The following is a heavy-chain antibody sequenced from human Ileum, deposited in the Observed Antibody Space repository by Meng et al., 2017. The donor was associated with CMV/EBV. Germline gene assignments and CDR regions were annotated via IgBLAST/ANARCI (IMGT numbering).Heavy chain of an antibody. J-gene: IGHJ3*01. V-gene: IGHV3-23*03. CDR2: IYSGYGSV. Sequence: GESLKISCTASGFSFSNNWMHWVRQAPGKGLEWVSVIYSGYGSVYYADSVKGRFTISRDNSNNTLYLQMNSLRAEDTAVYYCAKALPGAMRAFDVWGQGTVVTVSS. CDR3: AKALPGAMRAFDV. D-gene: IGHD3-16*01. CDR1: GFSFSNNW.